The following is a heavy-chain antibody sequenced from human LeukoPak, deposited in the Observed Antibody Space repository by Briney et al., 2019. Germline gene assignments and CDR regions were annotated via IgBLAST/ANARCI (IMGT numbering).Heavy chain of an antibody. D-gene: IGHD3-10*01. V-gene: IGHV4-59*11. CDR3: ARDSRFSLYYYGMDV. J-gene: IGHJ6*02. CDR1: GGSISSHY. Sequence: SETLSLTCTVSGGSISSHYWSWIRQPPGKGLEWIGYIYTSGSTNYNPSLKSRVTISVDTSKNQFSLKLSSVTAADTAVYYCARDSRFSLYYYGMDVWGQGTTVTVSS. CDR2: IYTSGST.